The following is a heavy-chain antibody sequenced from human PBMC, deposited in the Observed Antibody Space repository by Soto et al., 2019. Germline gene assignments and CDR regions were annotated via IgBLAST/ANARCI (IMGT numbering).Heavy chain of an antibody. CDR2: INHSGST. J-gene: IGHJ4*02. CDR3: AREGYCSGGSCYSRTLDY. CDR1: GGSFSGYY. D-gene: IGHD2-15*01. V-gene: IGHV4-34*01. Sequence: SETLSLTCAVCGGSFSGYYWSWIRQPPGKGLEWIGEINHSGSTNYNPSLKSRVTISVDTSKNQFSLKLSSVTAADTAVYYCAREGYCSGGSCYSRTLDYWGQGTLVTSPQ.